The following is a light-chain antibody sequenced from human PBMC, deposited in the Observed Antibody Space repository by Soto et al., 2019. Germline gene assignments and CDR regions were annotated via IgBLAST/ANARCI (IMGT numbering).Light chain of an antibody. V-gene: IGKV3-15*01. CDR1: HSVNSH. CDR3: QQYKNWPL. J-gene: IGKJ5*01. CDR2: GAS. Sequence: MMMPPSPATLSVSPVERVTLSCRTSHSVNSHVAWYQQTPGQAPRLLLYGASTRATGIPVRFSGSGFGTEFTLTISSLQSEEFAVDDCQQYKNWPLFGQGTRLEIK.